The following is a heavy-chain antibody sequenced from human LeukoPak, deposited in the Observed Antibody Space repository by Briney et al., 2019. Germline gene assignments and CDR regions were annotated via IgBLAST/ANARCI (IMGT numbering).Heavy chain of an antibody. V-gene: IGHV1-24*01. Sequence: ASVKVSCKASGYTFTGYYMHWVRQAPGKGLEWMGGFDPEDGETIYAQKFQGRVTMTEDTSTGTAYMELSSLRSEDTAVYYCATDYRGNGGPYYFDYWGQGTLVTVSS. D-gene: IGHD4-23*01. CDR3: ATDYRGNGGPYYFDY. CDR1: GYTFTGYY. CDR2: FDPEDGET. J-gene: IGHJ4*02.